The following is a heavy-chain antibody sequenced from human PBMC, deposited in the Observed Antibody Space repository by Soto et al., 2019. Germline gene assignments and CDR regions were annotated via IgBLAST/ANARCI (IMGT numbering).Heavy chain of an antibody. CDR1: GFTFSSYS. Sequence: WGSLCLSCAASGFTFSSYSMNWVRQAPWKGLEWVSSISSSSSYIYYANSVKGRFTISRDNAKDSLYLQMYRLRAEDTAVYYCASLIPGIAVAGTGFDYWGQGTLVTVSS. V-gene: IGHV3-21*01. J-gene: IGHJ4*02. D-gene: IGHD6-19*01. CDR3: ASLIPGIAVAGTGFDY. CDR2: ISSSSSYI.